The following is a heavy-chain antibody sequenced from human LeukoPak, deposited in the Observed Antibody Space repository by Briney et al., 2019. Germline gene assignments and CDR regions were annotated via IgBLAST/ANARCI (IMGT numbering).Heavy chain of an antibody. D-gene: IGHD3-10*01. J-gene: IGHJ4*02. V-gene: IGHV4-30-4*01. Sequence: PSQTLSLTCTVSGGSISSGDYYWSWIRQPPGKGLEWIGYIYYSGSTYYNPSLKSRVTISVDTSKNQFSLKLSSVTAADTAVYYCAGLLYGSGSYYLDYRGQGTLVTVSS. CDR3: AGLLYGSGSYYLDY. CDR1: GGSISSGDYY. CDR2: IYYSGST.